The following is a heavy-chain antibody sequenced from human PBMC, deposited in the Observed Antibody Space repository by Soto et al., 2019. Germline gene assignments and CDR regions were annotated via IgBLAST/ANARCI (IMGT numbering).Heavy chain of an antibody. V-gene: IGHV3-66*01. CDR3: ARDDVLCDGGRCYGVPLDV. CDR1: GFTVSSKY. D-gene: IGHD2-15*01. J-gene: IGHJ6*04. CDR2: IQSGGPT. Sequence: EVQLVESGGGLVQPGGSLRLSCAASGFTVSSKYMSWVRQAPGKGLEWVSLIQSGGPTYYADSVKGRYTISRDTSENTVHLQMDTLRAEYTAVYYCARDDVLCDGGRCYGVPLDVWGIGTTVTVSS.